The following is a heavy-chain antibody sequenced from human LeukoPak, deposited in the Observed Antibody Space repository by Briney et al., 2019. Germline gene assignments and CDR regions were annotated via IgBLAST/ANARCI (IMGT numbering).Heavy chain of an antibody. CDR1: GYSFTSYW. D-gene: IGHD3-10*01. Sequence: GESLKISFKGSGYSFTSYWIGWVRPMPGKGLEWMGIIYPGDSDTRYSPSFQGQVTISADKSISTAYLQWSSLKASDTAMYYCARHRREPSYGSGSYYIIGNGLNYHYMDVWGKGTTVTVSS. V-gene: IGHV5-51*01. CDR3: ARHRREPSYGSGSYYIIGNGLNYHYMDV. J-gene: IGHJ6*03. CDR2: IYPGDSDT.